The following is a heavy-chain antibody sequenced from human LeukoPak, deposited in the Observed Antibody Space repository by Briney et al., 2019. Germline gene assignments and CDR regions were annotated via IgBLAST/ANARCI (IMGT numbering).Heavy chain of an antibody. J-gene: IGHJ3*02. Sequence: PGGSLRLSCAASGFSFSNHGMHWVRQAPGKRLEWVAVIWDDGNNKRYANSVNGRFTISRDNSESTLYLQMNGLTAEDTAMYYCAREGHSSGYCGVFDIWGQGTTVSVSS. V-gene: IGHV3-33*01. CDR3: AREGHSSGYCGVFDI. D-gene: IGHD3-22*01. CDR1: GFSFSNHG. CDR2: IWDDGNNK.